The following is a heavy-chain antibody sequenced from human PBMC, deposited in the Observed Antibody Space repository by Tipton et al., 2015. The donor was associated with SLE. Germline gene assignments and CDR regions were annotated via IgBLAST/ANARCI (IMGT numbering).Heavy chain of an antibody. CDR3: ARDGNWNYRGWFDP. V-gene: IGHV3-11*05. J-gene: IGHJ5*02. CDR1: GGSFSGYY. CDR2: ISSSSSYT. D-gene: IGHD1-7*01. Sequence: LSLTCAVYGGSFSGYYWSWIRQAPGKGLEWVSYISSSSSYTNYADSVKGRFTISRDNAKNSLYLQMNSLRAEDTAVYYCARDGNWNYRGWFDPWGQGTLVTVSS.